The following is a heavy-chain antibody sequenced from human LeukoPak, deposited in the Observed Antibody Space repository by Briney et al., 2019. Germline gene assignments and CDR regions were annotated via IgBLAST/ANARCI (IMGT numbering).Heavy chain of an antibody. V-gene: IGHV3-74*01. CDR2: INNDGSTT. CDR1: GFTFGRYW. Sequence: GGSLRLSCAASGFTFGRYWMHWVRQAPGKGLVWVSRINNDGSTTSYADYTDSVKGRFTISRDHSDNTVNLQMNSLKSEDTAVYFCAKDSWSTTTRLLSSRLGLIDYWGPGTLVTVSS. CDR3: AKDSWSTTTRLLSSRLGLIDY. D-gene: IGHD2/OR15-2a*01. J-gene: IGHJ4*02.